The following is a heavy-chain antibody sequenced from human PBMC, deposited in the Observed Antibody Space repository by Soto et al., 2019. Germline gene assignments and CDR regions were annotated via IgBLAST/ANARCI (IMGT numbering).Heavy chain of an antibody. Sequence: PGGXLRLSCAASGFTVSSNYMSWVRQAPGKGLEGVSVIYSGGSTYYADSVKGRFTISRHNSKNTLYLQMNSLRAEDTAVYYCARDLLPWDFWSGYYTYYGMDVWGQGTTVTVSS. V-gene: IGHV3-53*04. CDR3: ARDLLPWDFWSGYYTYYGMDV. CDR1: GFTVSSNY. J-gene: IGHJ6*02. CDR2: IYSGGST. D-gene: IGHD3-3*01.